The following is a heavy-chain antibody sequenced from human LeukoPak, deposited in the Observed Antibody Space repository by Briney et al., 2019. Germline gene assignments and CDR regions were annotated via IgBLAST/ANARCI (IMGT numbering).Heavy chain of an antibody. Sequence: PGGSLRLSCAASGLVFDNFAMSWVRQAPGKGLVWVSTISSSGSSTYYADSVKGRFTVSRDNSKNTLDLQMNSLGVEDTAVYYCATQLLWFGESLEEGYLGQGTLVTVSS. CDR2: ISSSGSST. CDR3: ATQLLWFGESLEEGY. J-gene: IGHJ4*02. D-gene: IGHD3-10*01. V-gene: IGHV3-23*01. CDR1: GLVFDNFA.